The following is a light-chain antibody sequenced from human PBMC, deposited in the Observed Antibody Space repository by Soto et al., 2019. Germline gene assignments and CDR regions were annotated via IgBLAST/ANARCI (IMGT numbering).Light chain of an antibody. V-gene: IGKV1-39*01. CDR3: QHGYSTPLT. J-gene: IGKJ4*01. CDR2: AAS. Sequence: DIQMTQSPSSXSASVGDRVTITCRASQSISTYLHWYQQKPGKAPNLLIYAASTLQSGVPSRFSGSGSGTDFTLTISSLQPEDFATYFCQHGYSTPLTFGGGTKVDIK. CDR1: QSISTY.